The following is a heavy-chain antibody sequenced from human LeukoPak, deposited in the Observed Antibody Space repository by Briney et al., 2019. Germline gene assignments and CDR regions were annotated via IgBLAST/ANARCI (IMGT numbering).Heavy chain of an antibody. CDR2: ISGSGGST. CDR3: EGYDILTGPEAFDI. CDR1: GFTFSSYA. V-gene: IGHV3-23*01. J-gene: IGHJ3*02. D-gene: IGHD3-9*01. Sequence: GGSLRLSCVASGFTFSSYAMSWVRQAPGKGLEWVSAISGSGGSTYYADSVKGRFTIFRDNSKNTLYLQMNSLRAEDTAIYYCEGYDILTGPEAFDIWGQGTVVTVSS.